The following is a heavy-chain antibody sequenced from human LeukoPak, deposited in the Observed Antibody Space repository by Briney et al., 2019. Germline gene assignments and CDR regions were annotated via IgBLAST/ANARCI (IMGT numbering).Heavy chain of an antibody. Sequence: PSETLSLTCAVYGGSFSGYYWSWLRQPPGKGLQWIGEINHSGSTNYNPSLKSRVTISVDTSKNQFSLKLSSVTAADTAVYYCARLRDEGYSYGSLDYWGQGTLVTVSS. CDR1: GGSFSGYY. D-gene: IGHD5-18*01. CDR2: INHSGST. CDR3: ARLRDEGYSYGSLDY. J-gene: IGHJ4*02. V-gene: IGHV4-34*01.